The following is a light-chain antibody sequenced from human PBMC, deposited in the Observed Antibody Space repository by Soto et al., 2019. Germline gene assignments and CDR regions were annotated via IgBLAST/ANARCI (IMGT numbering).Light chain of an antibody. CDR1: LRIRND. CDR2: AAS. V-gene: IGKV1-17*01. J-gene: IGKJ1*01. Sequence: DIQMTQSPSSLSASVGDRVTITCRASLRIRNDLGWYQHKPGKAPKRLIYAASSLESGVPSRFSGSGSGTEFTLTISSLQPDDFATYYCQQYNSYSWTFGQGTKVDI. CDR3: QQYNSYSWT.